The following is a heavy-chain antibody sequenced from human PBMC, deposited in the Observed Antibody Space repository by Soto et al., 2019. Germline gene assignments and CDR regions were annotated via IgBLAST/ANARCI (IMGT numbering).Heavy chain of an antibody. CDR1: GYTFTGYY. CDR3: ASACRDGYNCLDY. D-gene: IGHD5-12*01. V-gene: IGHV1-2*04. J-gene: IGHJ4*02. Sequence: ASAKVSCKASGYTFTGYYMHWVRQAPGQGLEWMGWINPNSGGTNYAQKFQGWVTMTRDTSISTAYMELSRLRSDDTAVYYCASACRDGYNCLDYWGQGTLVTVSS. CDR2: INPNSGGT.